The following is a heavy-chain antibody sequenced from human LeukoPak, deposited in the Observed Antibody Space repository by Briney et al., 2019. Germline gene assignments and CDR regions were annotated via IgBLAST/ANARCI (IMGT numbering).Heavy chain of an antibody. CDR2: INTSGST. D-gene: IGHD1-26*01. Sequence: SETLSLTCTVSGGSLSSLTYYWSWIRQPAGKGLDWIGRINTSGSTNYNPSLKSRVTISVDTSKNQFSLRLSSVTAADTAVYYCARLGMGAPYYFDHWGQGTLVTVSS. CDR1: GGSLSSLTYY. V-gene: IGHV4-61*02. CDR3: ARLGMGAPYYFDH. J-gene: IGHJ4*02.